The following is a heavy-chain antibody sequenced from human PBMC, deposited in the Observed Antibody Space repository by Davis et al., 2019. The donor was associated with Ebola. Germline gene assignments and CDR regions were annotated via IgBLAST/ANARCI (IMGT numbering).Heavy chain of an antibody. CDR3: AGAFDI. J-gene: IGHJ3*02. Sequence: MPSETLSLTYTVSSGSISSSGYYWGWIRQPPGKGLEWIGSIYYSGSTYYNQSLKSRVTISIDTSKNQFSLKLSSVTAADTAVYYCAGAFDIWGPGTMVTVSS. V-gene: IGHV4-39*01. CDR1: SGSISSSGYY. CDR2: IYYSGST.